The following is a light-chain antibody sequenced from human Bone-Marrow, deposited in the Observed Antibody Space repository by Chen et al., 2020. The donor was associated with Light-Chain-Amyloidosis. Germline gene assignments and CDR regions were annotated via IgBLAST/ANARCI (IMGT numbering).Light chain of an antibody. V-gene: IGLV1-51*01. Sequence: QSVLTQPPSVSAAPGQKVTISGSGSSSNMGNHYVSWDQQLPGTAPKVLIYSNNKRSSATPHLFSASKSCTSATLGITGLQTGDDADYYCGTWDSSLTASVFGTGTTVTVL. CDR3: GTWDSSLTASV. J-gene: IGLJ1*01. CDR1: SSNMGNHY. CDR2: SNN.